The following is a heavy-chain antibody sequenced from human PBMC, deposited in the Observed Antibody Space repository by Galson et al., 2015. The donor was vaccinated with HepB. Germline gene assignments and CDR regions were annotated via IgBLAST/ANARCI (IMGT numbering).Heavy chain of an antibody. Sequence: SLRLSCAASGFTFDAYAMYWARQGPGKGLQYVSGISKNGDSTYYADSVKGRFIISRDNSKNTLYLQMSGLRPEDTAVYYCVKGRFCGGDCPWGIDYWGQGTLVTVSS. CDR3: VKGRFCGGDCPWGIDY. CDR1: GFTFDAYA. V-gene: IGHV3-64D*06. J-gene: IGHJ4*02. D-gene: IGHD2-21*02. CDR2: ISKNGDST.